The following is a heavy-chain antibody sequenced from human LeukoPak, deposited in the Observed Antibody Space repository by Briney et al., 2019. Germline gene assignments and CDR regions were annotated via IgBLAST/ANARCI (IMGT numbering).Heavy chain of an antibody. CDR3: ASRRRSYSPFDP. D-gene: IGHD1-26*01. CDR1: GFTVSSNY. V-gene: IGHV3-53*01. Sequence: GGSLRLSCAVSGFTVSSNYMSWVRQAPGKGLEWVSLIYGSSNTQYAASVQGRFTISRDSSKNTLYLQMNSLRVEDTAMYYCASRRRSYSPFDPWGQGTLVTVSS. CDR2: IYGSSNT. J-gene: IGHJ5*02.